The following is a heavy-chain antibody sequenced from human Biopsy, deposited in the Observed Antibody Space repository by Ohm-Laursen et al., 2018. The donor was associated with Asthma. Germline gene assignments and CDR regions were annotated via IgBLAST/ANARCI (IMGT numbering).Heavy chain of an antibody. CDR2: ITGSGGTT. Sequence: GTLSLTCAASGFMFRSFGMHWVRQAPGKGLERVSAITGSGGTTYYADSVRGRFTISRDNSKSTLFLQMDSLSAEDTAVYYCAKDFRGIAVAGDRGFDYWGQGTLVTVSS. D-gene: IGHD6-19*01. V-gene: IGHV3-23*01. CDR3: AKDFRGIAVAGDRGFDY. J-gene: IGHJ4*02. CDR1: GFMFRSFG.